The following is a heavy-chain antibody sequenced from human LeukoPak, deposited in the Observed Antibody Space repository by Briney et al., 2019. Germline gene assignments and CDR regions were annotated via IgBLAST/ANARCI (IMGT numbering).Heavy chain of an antibody. J-gene: IGHJ4*02. D-gene: IGHD6-19*01. CDR3: ARHSSGWYFDY. CDR2: IDPSDSYT. CDR1: GYSFSSYW. V-gene: IGHV5-10-1*01. Sequence: GESLKISCKGSGYSFSSYWITWVRQMPGKGLEWMGRIDPSDSYTNYSPSFQGHVTISADKSISTAYLPWSCLKASDTAMYYCARHSSGWYFDYWGQGTLVTVSS.